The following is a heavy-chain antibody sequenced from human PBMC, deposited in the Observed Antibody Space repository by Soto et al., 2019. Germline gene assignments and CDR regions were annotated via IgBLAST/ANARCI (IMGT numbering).Heavy chain of an antibody. CDR3: ASNGALGGNTRADS. D-gene: IGHD1-26*01. CDR2: IYHSGTT. CDR1: GGSISTTNW. J-gene: IGHJ1*01. V-gene: IGHV4-4*02. Sequence: QVQLQESGPGLVKPSETLSLTCDVSGGSISTTNWWHWVRQPPGKGLEWIGEIYHSGTTNYNPSLXXXLXXSVDKYGNQFSLKLSSVTAADTAVYYCASNGALGGNTRADSWGRGTLVTVSP.